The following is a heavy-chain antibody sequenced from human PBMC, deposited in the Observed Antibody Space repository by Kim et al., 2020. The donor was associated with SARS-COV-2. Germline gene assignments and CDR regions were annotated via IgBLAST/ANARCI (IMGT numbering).Heavy chain of an antibody. Sequence: ASVKVSCKASGYTFTSYAMHWVRQAPGQRLEWMGWNNAGIGNTKYSQKFQGRVTITRDTSASTANMELSSLRSEDTAVYYCAREGPLDIVAVVAARNSFDFWGAQTMVTVSP. D-gene: IGHD2-15*01. J-gene: IGHJ3*01. CDR3: AREGPLDIVAVVAARNSFDF. V-gene: IGHV1-3*01. CDR2: NNAGIGNT. CDR1: GYTFTSYA.